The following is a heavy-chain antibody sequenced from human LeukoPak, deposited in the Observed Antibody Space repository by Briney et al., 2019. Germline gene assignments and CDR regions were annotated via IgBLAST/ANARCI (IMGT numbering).Heavy chain of an antibody. CDR2: ISGSGGST. CDR3: AKDSGDIVVVVAATKANHFDY. V-gene: IGHV3-23*01. CDR1: GFTFSSYA. J-gene: IGHJ4*02. Sequence: GGSLRLSCAASGFTFSSYAMSWVRQAPGKGLEWVSAISGSGGSTYYADSVKGRFTISRDNSKNTLYLQMTSLRSEDTAVYYCAKDSGDIVVVVAATKANHFDYWGQGTLVTVSS. D-gene: IGHD2-15*01.